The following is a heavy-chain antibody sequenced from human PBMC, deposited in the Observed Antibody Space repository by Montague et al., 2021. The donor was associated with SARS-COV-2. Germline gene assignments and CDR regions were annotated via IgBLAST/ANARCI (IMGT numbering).Heavy chain of an antibody. CDR3: ARRAGVVGDTRFDY. Sequence: SETLSLTCIVSGSSVRSYYWSWIRQPPGKGLEWIGYIYDSGSTNYNPSLKSRVTISVDTSKNQFALRLRSVTATDTAIYYCARRAGVVGDTRFDYWGQGILVPVSS. J-gene: IGHJ4*01. D-gene: IGHD1-26*01. CDR2: IYDSGST. V-gene: IGHV4-59*08. CDR1: GSSVRSYY.